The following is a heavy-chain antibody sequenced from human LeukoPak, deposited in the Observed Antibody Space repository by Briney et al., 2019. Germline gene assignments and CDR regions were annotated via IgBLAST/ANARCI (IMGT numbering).Heavy chain of an antibody. CDR3: ATDRRSIAPDGGRSGFDY. CDR1: GYSFTGYY. CDR2: INPYNGDT. J-gene: IGHJ4*02. Sequence: ASVKVSCKASGYSFTGYYMHWVRQAPGQGLEWMGWINPYNGDTNFVQKLQGRVTMTRDASISTAYMELRRLRSDDTAVYYCATDRRSIAPDGGRSGFDYWGQGPVVTVS. D-gene: IGHD6-13*01. V-gene: IGHV1-2*02.